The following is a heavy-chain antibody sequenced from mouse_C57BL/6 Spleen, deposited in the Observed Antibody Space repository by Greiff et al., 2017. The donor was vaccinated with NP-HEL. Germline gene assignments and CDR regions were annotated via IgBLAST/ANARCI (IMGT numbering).Heavy chain of an antibody. CDR2: IYPGDGDT. Sequence: VKLMESGAELVKPGASVKISCKASGYAFSSYWMNWVKQRPGKGLEWIGQIYPGDGDTNYNGKFKGKATLTADKSSSTAYMQLSSLTSEDSAVYFCARSNSNSWFAYWGQGTLVTVSA. CDR1: GYAFSSYW. CDR3: ARSNSNSWFAY. V-gene: IGHV1-80*01. D-gene: IGHD2-5*01. J-gene: IGHJ3*01.